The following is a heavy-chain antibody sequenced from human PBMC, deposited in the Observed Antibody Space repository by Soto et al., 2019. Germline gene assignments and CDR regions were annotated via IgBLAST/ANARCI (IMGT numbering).Heavy chain of an antibody. J-gene: IGHJ4*02. CDR3: GSGRSGQIVVFH. D-gene: IGHD5-12*01. V-gene: IGHV1-2*02. CDR2: IGPESGAT. Sequence: ASFNVSCKASGYTFTGHYIHCVRQAPEQGPEWMGEIGPESGATRYAKRFQGRVTMTRDMSITPVYMELNNLRPDDTAVYYCGSGRSGQIVVFHWGQGTPVTVSS. CDR1: GYTFTGHY.